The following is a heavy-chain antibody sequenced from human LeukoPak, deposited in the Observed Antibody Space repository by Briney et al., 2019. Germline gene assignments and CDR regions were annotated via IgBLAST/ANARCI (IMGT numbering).Heavy chain of an antibody. J-gene: IGHJ4*02. V-gene: IGHV3-30*02. D-gene: IGHD2-21*01. CDR1: GYTFSSYG. CDR3: AKVMPAGYCGGDCYSAFGF. CDR2: IRNDRGNK. Sequence: GGTLRLSCAASGYTFSSYGLRWVRQAPGKGLEGVAFIRNDRGNKYYADSVKGRFTISRDTSKNTVYLQLNSLRARDPAGYYCAKVMPAGYCGGDCYSAFGFGGQGT.